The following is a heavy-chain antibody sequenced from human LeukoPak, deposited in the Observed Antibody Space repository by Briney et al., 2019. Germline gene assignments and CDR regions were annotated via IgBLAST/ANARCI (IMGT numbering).Heavy chain of an antibody. CDR1: GGSISSSSYY. CDR3: SRESGAFCPFGY. Sequence: SSETLSLTCTVSGGSISSSSYYWGWIRQPPGKGLEWIGSIYYSGSTYYNPSLNGRVTMSLDKSSNQLSLNLTSVTAADTATYYCSRESGAFCPFGYWGQGTLVIVSS. V-gene: IGHV4-39*07. J-gene: IGHJ4*02. CDR2: IYYSGST. D-gene: IGHD1-26*01.